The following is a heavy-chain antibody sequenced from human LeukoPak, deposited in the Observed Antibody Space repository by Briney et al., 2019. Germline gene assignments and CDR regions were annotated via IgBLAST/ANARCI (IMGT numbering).Heavy chain of an antibody. V-gene: IGHV1-18*01. J-gene: IGHJ4*02. D-gene: IGHD5-18*01. Sequence: ASVKVSCKASGYTFTSYGISWVRQAPGQGLEWMGWISTYNGDTNYAQKLQGRVTMTTDTSTSTAYMELRSLRSDDTALYYCAKDIRPLGYAYGFDYWGQGTLVTVSS. CDR3: AKDIRPLGYAYGFDY. CDR2: ISTYNGDT. CDR1: GYTFTSYG.